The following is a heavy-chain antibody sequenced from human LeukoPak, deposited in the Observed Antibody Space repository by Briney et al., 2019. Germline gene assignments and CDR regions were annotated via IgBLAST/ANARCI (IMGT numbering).Heavy chain of an antibody. D-gene: IGHD4-11*01. Sequence: SVKVSCKASGVTFTIYTISWVRQAPGQGLEWLGMIIPILGIANYAQKFQDRATITADKSTSTAYMELSSLRTEDTAVYYCARAPTTVTTGYWGQGTLVTVSS. V-gene: IGHV1-69*02. CDR3: ARAPTTVTTGY. CDR2: IIPILGIA. J-gene: IGHJ4*02. CDR1: GVTFTIYT.